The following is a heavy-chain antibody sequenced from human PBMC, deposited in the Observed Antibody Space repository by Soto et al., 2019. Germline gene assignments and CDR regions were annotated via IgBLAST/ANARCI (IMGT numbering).Heavy chain of an antibody. CDR3: ARGYCSGGSCQSELYYFDY. CDR2: IYYSGST. V-gene: IGHV4-30-4*01. Sequence: SETLSLTCTVSGGSISSGDYYWSWIRQPPGKGLEWIGYIYYSGSTYYNPSLKSRVTISVDTSKNQFSLKLSSVTAADTAVYYCARGYCSGGSCQSELYYFDYWGQGTLVTVSS. CDR1: GGSISSGDYY. D-gene: IGHD2-15*01. J-gene: IGHJ4*02.